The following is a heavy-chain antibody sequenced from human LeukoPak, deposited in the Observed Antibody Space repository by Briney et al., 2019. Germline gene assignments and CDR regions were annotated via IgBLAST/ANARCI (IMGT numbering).Heavy chain of an antibody. V-gene: IGHV1-69*05. CDR3: ARVGRSRGSLPNSYYYMDV. D-gene: IGHD1-26*01. CDR1: GDIFNSYS. CDR2: IIPMFGSA. J-gene: IGHJ6*03. Sequence: SVKVSCKASGDIFNSYSISWVRQAPGQGLEWMGGIIPMFGSANYAQTFQDRVTITTDQSTSTAYMELSSLSSKDTAVYYCARVGRSRGSLPNSYYYMDVWGTGTTVTVSS.